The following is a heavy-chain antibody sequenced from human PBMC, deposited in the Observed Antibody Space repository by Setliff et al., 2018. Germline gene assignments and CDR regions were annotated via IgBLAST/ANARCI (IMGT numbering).Heavy chain of an antibody. CDR1: GYIFTRYR. Sequence: ASVKVSCKASGYIFTRYRITWVRKSPGQGLEWMGWISTRNDDTGYAQKFKGRVTLTTDTSTNTAYMELRSPRSDDTAVYYCARRSGDRGMTTGWPDDFDYWGRGTLVTVSS. D-gene: IGHD4-17*01. J-gene: IGHJ4*01. CDR2: ISTRNDDT. CDR3: ARRSGDRGMTTGWPDDFDY. V-gene: IGHV1-18*01.